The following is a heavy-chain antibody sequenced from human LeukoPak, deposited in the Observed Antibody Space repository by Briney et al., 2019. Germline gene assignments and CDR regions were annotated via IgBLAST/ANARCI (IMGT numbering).Heavy chain of an antibody. CDR2: TYYGSKWYY. Sequence: PSQTLSLTCAISGDSVSSNSGTWNWIRQSPSRGFEWLGRTYYGSKWYYDYAVSLKSRITINPDTSKNLFSLQLTSVTPEDTAVYYCARGKSKRLDVWGQGTTVTVSS. CDR1: GDSVSSNSGT. CDR3: ARGKSKRLDV. V-gene: IGHV6-1*01. D-gene: IGHD5/OR15-5a*01. J-gene: IGHJ6*02.